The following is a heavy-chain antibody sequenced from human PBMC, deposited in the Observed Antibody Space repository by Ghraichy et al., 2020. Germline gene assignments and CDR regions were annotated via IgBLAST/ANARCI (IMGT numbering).Heavy chain of an antibody. V-gene: IGHV3-7*01. Sequence: GESLNISCAASEFTFSSYWMSWVRQAPGKGLEWVANIKQDGSEKYYVDSVKGRFTISRDNAKNSLYLQMNSLRAEDTAVYYCARDYGGNPAWGQGTLVTVSS. CDR2: IKQDGSEK. D-gene: IGHD4-23*01. CDR3: ARDYGGNPA. J-gene: IGHJ5*02. CDR1: EFTFSSYW.